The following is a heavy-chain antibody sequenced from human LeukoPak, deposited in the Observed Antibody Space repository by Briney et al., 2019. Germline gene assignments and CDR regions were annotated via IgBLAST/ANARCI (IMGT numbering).Heavy chain of an antibody. J-gene: IGHJ5*02. CDR2: INPNSGGT. V-gene: IGHV1-2*06. Sequence: ASVKVSCKASGYTFTGYYTHWVRQAPGQGLEWMGRINPNSGGTNYAQKFQGRVTMTRDTSISTAYMELSRLRSDDTAVYYCAREGALHSSSWYPSQTIWFDPWGQGTLVTVSS. CDR3: AREGALHSSSWYPSQTIWFDP. D-gene: IGHD6-13*01. CDR1: GYTFTGYY.